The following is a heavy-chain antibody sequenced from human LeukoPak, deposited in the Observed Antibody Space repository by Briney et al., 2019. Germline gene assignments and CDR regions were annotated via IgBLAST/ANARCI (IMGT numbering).Heavy chain of an antibody. J-gene: IGHJ4*02. CDR1: GYTLTELS. CDR3: ARALSGGYSGYL. Sequence: GASVKVSCKVSGYTLTELSMHWVRQAPGKGLEWMGGFDPEDGETIYAQKFQGRVTMTRNTSISTAYMELSSLRSEDTAVYYCARALSGGYSGYLWGQGTLVTVSS. V-gene: IGHV1-24*01. D-gene: IGHD5-12*01. CDR2: FDPEDGET.